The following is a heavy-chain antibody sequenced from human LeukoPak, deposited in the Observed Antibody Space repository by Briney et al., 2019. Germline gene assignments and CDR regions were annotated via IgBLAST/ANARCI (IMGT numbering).Heavy chain of an antibody. J-gene: IGHJ4*02. V-gene: IGHV3-48*02. Sequence: PGGSLRLSCAASGFTFSTYSMMWVRQAPGKGLEWVSYISYSSGTILYADSVKGRFTISRDNAANSLFMQLNNLREEDMAVYYCARVVGGVVGGDYWGKGTLVTVSS. CDR1: GFTFSTYS. CDR3: ARVVGGVVGGDY. D-gene: IGHD2-15*01. CDR2: ISYSSGTI.